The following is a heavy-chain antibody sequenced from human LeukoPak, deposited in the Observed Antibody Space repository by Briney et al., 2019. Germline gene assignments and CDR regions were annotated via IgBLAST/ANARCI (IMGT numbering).Heavy chain of an antibody. Sequence: SETLSLTCTVSGGSISSYYWSWIRQPPGKGLEWIGYIYYSGSTNYNPSLKSRVTISVDTSKNQFSLKLSSVTAADTAAYYCAREVDTADFDYWGQGTLVTVSS. CDR3: AREVDTADFDY. CDR1: GGSISSYY. D-gene: IGHD5-18*01. J-gene: IGHJ4*02. CDR2: IYYSGST. V-gene: IGHV4-59*01.